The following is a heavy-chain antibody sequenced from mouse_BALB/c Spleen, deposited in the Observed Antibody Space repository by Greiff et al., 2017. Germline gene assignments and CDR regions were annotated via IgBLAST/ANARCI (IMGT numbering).Heavy chain of an antibody. CDR2: ISSGGST. J-gene: IGHJ1*01. D-gene: IGHD1-3*01. CDR1: GFTFSSYA. V-gene: IGHV5-6-5*01. CDR3: AREIGNYWYFDV. Sequence: EVKLVESGGGLVKPGGSLKLSCAASGFTFSSYAMSWVRQTPEKRLEWVASISSGGSTYYPDSVKGRFTISRDNARNILYLQMSSLKSEDTAMYYCAREIGNYWYFDVWGAGTTVTVSS.